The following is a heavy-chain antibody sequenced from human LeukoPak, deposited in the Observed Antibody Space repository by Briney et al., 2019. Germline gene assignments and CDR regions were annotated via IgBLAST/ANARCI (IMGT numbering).Heavy chain of an antibody. CDR3: ARPYCSGGSCYSGLYYGMDV. J-gene: IGHJ6*02. CDR2: SGST. Sequence: SETLSLTCTVSGYSISSGYYWGWIRQPPGKGLEWIGSGSTYYNPSLKSRVTISVDTSKNQFSLKLSSVTAADTAVYYCARPYCSGGSCYSGLYYGMDVWGQGTTVTVSS. CDR1: GYSISSGYY. D-gene: IGHD2-15*01. V-gene: IGHV4-38-2*02.